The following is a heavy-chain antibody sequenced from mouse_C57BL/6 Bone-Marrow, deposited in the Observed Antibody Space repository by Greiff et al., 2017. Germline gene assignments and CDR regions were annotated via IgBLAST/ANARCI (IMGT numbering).Heavy chain of an antibody. J-gene: IGHJ2*01. V-gene: IGHV1-81*01. CDR3: ARDSSGYPFDY. CDR1: GYTFTRYG. D-gene: IGHD3-2*02. CDR2: IYPRSGNT. Sequence: VQLQQSGAELARPGASVKLSCKASGYTFTRYGISWVKQRTGQGLEWIGEIYPRSGNTYYNEKFKGKATLTADKSSSTAYMELRSLTSEDSAVYFCARDSSGYPFDYWGQGTTRTVSS.